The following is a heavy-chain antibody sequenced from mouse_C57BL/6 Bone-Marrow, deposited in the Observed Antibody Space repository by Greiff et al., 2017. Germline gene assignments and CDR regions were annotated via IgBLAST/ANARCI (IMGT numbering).Heavy chain of an antibody. D-gene: IGHD2-4*01. J-gene: IGHJ4*01. V-gene: IGHV2-5*01. Sequence: QVQLQQSGPGLVQPSQSLSITCTVSGFSLTSYGVHWVRQSPGKGLEWLGVIWRGGSTDYNAAFMSRLSITKDNSKSQVFFKMNSLQADDTAIYYCAKGSYDYDLGYYAMDYWGQGTSVTVSS. CDR2: IWRGGST. CDR3: AKGSYDYDLGYYAMDY. CDR1: GFSLTSYG.